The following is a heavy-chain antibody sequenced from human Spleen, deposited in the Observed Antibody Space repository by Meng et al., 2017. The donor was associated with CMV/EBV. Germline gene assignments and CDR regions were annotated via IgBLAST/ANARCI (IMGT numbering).Heavy chain of an antibody. D-gene: IGHD6-13*01. Sequence: GSLRLSCTVSGGSISSSSYYWGWIRQPPGKGLEWIGSIYYSGSTYYNLSLTSRVTISVDTSKNQFSLKLSSVTAADTAVYYCARGESSSWYGDYYYGMDVWGQGTTVTVSS. J-gene: IGHJ6*02. V-gene: IGHV4-39*07. CDR1: GGSISSSSYY. CDR2: IYYSGST. CDR3: ARGESSSWYGDYYYGMDV.